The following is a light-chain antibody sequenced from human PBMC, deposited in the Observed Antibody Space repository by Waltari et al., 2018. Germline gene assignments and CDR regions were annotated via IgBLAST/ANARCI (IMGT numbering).Light chain of an antibody. J-gene: IGLJ1*01. CDR3: SSHRSSSTPYV. CDR2: DVR. CDR1: TSDFGGFNF. V-gene: IGLV2-14*01. Sequence: HSALTQPASVSGSPGQSITIPCTGTTSDFGGFNFVSWYQQHPVKAPKLLISDVRNPRSGVSKRCSGSKAGNPASLTISGLQAEDEADYYGSSHRSSSTPYVFGTGTKVTVL.